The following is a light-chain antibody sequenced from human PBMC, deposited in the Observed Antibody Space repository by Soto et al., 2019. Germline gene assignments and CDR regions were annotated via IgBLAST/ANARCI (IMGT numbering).Light chain of an antibody. V-gene: IGLV2-11*01. CDR1: SSDVGGYNY. CDR3: CSYAGSYTFYV. Sequence: SVLTQPRSVSGSPGQSVTISCTGTSSDVGGYNYASWYQQYPGTAPELMIYDVTMRPSGVPDRFSGSKSGNAASLTISGLQAEDEADYYCCSYAGSYTFYVFGTGTKVTVL. J-gene: IGLJ1*01. CDR2: DVT.